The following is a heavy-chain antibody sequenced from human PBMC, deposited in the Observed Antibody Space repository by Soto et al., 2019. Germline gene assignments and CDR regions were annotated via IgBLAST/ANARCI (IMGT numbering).Heavy chain of an antibody. CDR2: IYHSGST. J-gene: IGHJ4*02. CDR3: ARTPRGIAAAGTHFDY. D-gene: IGHD6-13*01. V-gene: IGHV4-4*02. Sequence: SETLSLTCTVSGGSISSGDYYWSWVRQPPGKGLEWIGEIYHSGSTNYNPSLKSRVTISVDKSKNQFSLKLSSVTAADTAVYYCARTPRGIAAAGTHFDYWGQGTLVTVSS. CDR1: GGSISSGDYY.